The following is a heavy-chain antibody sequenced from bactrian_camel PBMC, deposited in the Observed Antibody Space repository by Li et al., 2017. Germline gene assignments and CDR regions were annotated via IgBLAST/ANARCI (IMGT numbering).Heavy chain of an antibody. CDR1: GFTFSTYD. D-gene: IGHD7*01. Sequence: DVQLVESGGGLVQPGGSLRLSCVASGFTFSTYDMSWVRQAPGKGLEWVSSILSETNTYVADSVKGRFTVSGDNAKNTAYLLMNGLKSEDAAQYYCAAGQWHTYIDAPRTGARGPRSPSP. J-gene: IGHJ4*01. V-gene: IGHV3S10*01. CDR3: AAGQWHTYIDAPRT. CDR2: ILSETNT.